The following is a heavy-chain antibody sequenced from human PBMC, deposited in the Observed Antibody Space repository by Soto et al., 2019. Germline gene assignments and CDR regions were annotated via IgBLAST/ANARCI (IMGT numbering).Heavy chain of an antibody. CDR1: GFTFSSYA. V-gene: IGHV3-30-3*01. J-gene: IGHJ5*02. CDR2: IAYDGSNK. CDR3: ARDPSSYSSSWYRWFDP. Sequence: QVQLVESGGGVVQPGRSLRLSCAASGFTFSSYAMHWVRQAPGKGLEWVAVIAYDGSNKYYADSVKGRFTISRDNSKNTGYLQMNSLRAEDTAVYYCARDPSSYSSSWYRWFDPWGQGTLVTVSS. D-gene: IGHD6-13*01.